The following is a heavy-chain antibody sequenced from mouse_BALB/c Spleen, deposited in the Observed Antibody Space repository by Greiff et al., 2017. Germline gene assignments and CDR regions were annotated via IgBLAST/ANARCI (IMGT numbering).Heavy chain of an antibody. Sequence: QVQLQQPGAELVRPGASVKLSCKASGYTFTSYWINWVKQRPGQGLEWIGNIYPSDSYTNYNQKFKDKATLTVDKSSSTAYMQLSSPTSEDSAVYYCYGYDGGYFDVWGAGTTVTVSS. J-gene: IGHJ1*01. CDR1: GYTFTSYW. CDR2: IYPSDSYT. D-gene: IGHD2-2*01. V-gene: IGHV1-69*02. CDR3: YGYDGGYFDV.